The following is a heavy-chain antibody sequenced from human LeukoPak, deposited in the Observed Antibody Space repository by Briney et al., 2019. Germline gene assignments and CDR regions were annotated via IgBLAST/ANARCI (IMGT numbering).Heavy chain of an antibody. CDR3: ANPTGHYYGSGIDLDY. CDR2: ISASGGST. CDR1: GFTFSSSA. D-gene: IGHD3-10*01. J-gene: IGHJ4*02. V-gene: IGHV3-23*01. Sequence: GGSLRLSCAASGFTFSSSAMTWVRQTPRKGLEWVSTISASGGSTFFADSVKGRFTISRDSSKNTLYLQMNSLRAEDTAVYYCANPTGHYYGSGIDLDYWGQGTLVTVSS.